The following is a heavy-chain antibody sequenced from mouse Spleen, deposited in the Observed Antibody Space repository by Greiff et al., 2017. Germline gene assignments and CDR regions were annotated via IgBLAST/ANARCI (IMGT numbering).Heavy chain of an antibody. J-gene: IGHJ2*01. CDR1: GFTFSDYY. CDR2: INYDGSST. CDR3: ARERGGYYGSSYFDY. V-gene: IGHV5-16*01. Sequence: EVKLVESEGGLVQPGSSMKLSCTASGFTFSDYYMAWVRQVPEKGLEWVANINYDGSSTYYLDSLKSRFIISRDNAKNILYLQMSSLKSEDTATYYCARERGGYYGSSYFDYWGQGTTLTVSS. D-gene: IGHD2-3*01.